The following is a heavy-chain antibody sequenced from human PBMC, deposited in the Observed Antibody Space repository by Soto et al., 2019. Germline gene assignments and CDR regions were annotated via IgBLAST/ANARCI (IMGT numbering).Heavy chain of an antibody. V-gene: IGHV3-7*01. Sequence: EVQLVESGGGLVQPGGSLRLSCVDSGFTFSSYWMSWVRQAPVKGLEWVGNIKQDGSEENYVDSVKGRFTISRDNAKNSMYLQMNSRSVEDTAVYYCARLAASGRGWDVLGQGTTVVVSS. CDR3: ARLAASGRGWDV. D-gene: IGHD3-10*01. CDR1: GFTFSSYW. J-gene: IGHJ6*02. CDR2: IKQDGSEE.